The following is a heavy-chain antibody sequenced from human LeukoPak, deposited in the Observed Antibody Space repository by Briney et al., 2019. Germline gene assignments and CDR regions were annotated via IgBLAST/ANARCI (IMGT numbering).Heavy chain of an antibody. CDR2: IYYSGST. CDR3: ARVDHYVWGSYRY. J-gene: IGHJ4*02. CDR1: GGSISSYY. D-gene: IGHD3-16*02. Sequence: SETLSLTCTVSGGSISSYYWSWIRQPPGKGLEWVGYIYYSGSTNYNPSLKSRVTISVDTSKNQFSLELSSVTAADTAVYYCARVDHYVWGSYRYWGQGTLVTVSS. V-gene: IGHV4-59*01.